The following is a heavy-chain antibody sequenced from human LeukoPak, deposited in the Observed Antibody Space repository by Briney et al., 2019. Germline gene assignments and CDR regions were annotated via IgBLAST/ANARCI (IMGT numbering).Heavy chain of an antibody. CDR3: ATVLGGSSWDFDY. V-gene: IGHV5-51*01. D-gene: IGHD6-13*01. Sequence: GESLKISCKGSGYTFPSNWIGWVRQKPGKGLEWVGIIYPGDSDTRYSPSFQDHVTISADKSIRTAYLQWSSLKASDTAIYYCATVLGGSSWDFDYWGQGTLVTVSS. CDR1: GYTFPSNW. J-gene: IGHJ4*02. CDR2: IYPGDSDT.